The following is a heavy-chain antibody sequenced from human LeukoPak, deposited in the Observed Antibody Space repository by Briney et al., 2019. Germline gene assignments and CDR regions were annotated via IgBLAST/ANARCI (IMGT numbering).Heavy chain of an antibody. CDR3: ARDNGWSADF. Sequence: GGSLRLSCAASGFTFSRHWMYWVRQAPGKGLEWVANIKQDGSAKPYVDSVRGRFTISRDNAKNSLFLQMNSLRAEDTAVYYCARDNGWSADFWGQGTLVTVSS. V-gene: IGHV3-7*03. D-gene: IGHD2-15*01. CDR2: IKQDGSAK. J-gene: IGHJ4*02. CDR1: GFTFSRHW.